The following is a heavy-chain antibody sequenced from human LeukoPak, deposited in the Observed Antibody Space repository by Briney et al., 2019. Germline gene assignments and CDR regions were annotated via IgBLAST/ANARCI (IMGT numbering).Heavy chain of an antibody. V-gene: IGHV3-7*01. Sequence: GGSLRLSCAASGFTFSSYWMSWVRQAPGKGLEWVANIKQDGSEKYYVDSVKGRFTISRDNAKNSLYLQMNSLSADDTAVYYCGRNREQLGFYYYYYYMDVWGKGTTVTVSS. J-gene: IGHJ6*03. CDR2: IKQDGSEK. D-gene: IGHD6-13*01. CDR1: GFTFSSYW. CDR3: GRNREQLGFYYYYYYMDV.